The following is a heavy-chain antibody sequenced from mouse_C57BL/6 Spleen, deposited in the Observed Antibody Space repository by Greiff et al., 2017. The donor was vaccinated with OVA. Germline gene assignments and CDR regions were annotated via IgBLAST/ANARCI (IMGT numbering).Heavy chain of an antibody. CDR3: ARRGNGYDYAMDY. CDR1: GYSFTGYY. J-gene: IGHJ4*01. CDR2: INPSTGGT. D-gene: IGHD2-2*01. V-gene: IGHV1-42*01. Sequence: DVKLQESGPELVKPGASVKISCKASGYSFTGYYMNWVKQSPEKSLEWIGEINPSTGGTTYNQKFKAKATLTVDKSSSTAYMQLKSLTSEDSAVYYCARRGNGYDYAMDYWGQGTSVTVSS.